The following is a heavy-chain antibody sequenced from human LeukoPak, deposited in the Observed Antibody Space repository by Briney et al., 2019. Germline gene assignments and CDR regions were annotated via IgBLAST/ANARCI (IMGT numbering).Heavy chain of an antibody. CDR2: ISASGGTT. D-gene: IGHD4-17*01. CDR1: EITYSRYV. V-gene: IGHV3-23*01. CDR3: ATLYGDYNWYFGL. Sequence: GGSPRLSCTSSEITYSRYVMGWLRQAPGKGPEWVSTISASGGTTYYADSVQGRLTISRDNSKNTLYLQMNSLRAEDTAVYYCATLYGDYNWYFGLWGRGTLVTVSS. J-gene: IGHJ2*01.